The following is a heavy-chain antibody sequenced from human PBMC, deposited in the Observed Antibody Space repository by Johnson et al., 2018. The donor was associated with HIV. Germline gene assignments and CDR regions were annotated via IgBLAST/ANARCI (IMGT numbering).Heavy chain of an antibody. CDR3: ARQLGSDAFDI. CDR1: GFSFGDYY. V-gene: IGHV3-11*04. CDR2: ISSDGSTI. J-gene: IGHJ3*02. D-gene: IGHD7-27*01. Sequence: QVQLVESGGGLVQPGGSLRLSCAASGFSFGDYYMSWIRQAPGKGLEWISYISSDGSTIDYADSVKGRFTISRDNSKNSLYLQMNSLRAEDTAVYYCARQLGSDAFDIWGQGTMVTVSS.